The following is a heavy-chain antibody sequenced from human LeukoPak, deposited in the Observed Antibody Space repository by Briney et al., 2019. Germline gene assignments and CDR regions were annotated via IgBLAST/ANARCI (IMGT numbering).Heavy chain of an antibody. CDR3: ARDGLYYDILTGYYSPFDY. D-gene: IGHD3-9*01. CDR1: GYTFTSYG. Sequence: ASVKASCKASGYTFTSYGISWVRQAPGQGLEWMGWISAYNGNTNYAQKLQGRVTMTTDTSTSTAYMELRSLRSDDTAVYYCARDGLYYDILTGYYSPFDYWGQGTLVTVSS. CDR2: ISAYNGNT. J-gene: IGHJ4*02. V-gene: IGHV1-18*04.